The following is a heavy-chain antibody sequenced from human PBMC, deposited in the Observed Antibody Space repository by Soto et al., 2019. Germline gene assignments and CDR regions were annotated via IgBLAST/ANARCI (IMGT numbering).Heavy chain of an antibody. CDR3: ARERSSGAFDI. CDR2: MNTNSGKT. V-gene: IGHV1-8*01. Sequence: QVQLVQSGAAVKKPGDSVKVSCKTSGYPFTSYDINWVRQATGQGLEWMGWMNTNSGKTAYAQKFQGRVTMTRNTSMRTGYMELSSLRSEDTAVYYCARERSSGAFDIWGQGTMVTVSS. CDR1: GYPFTSYD. J-gene: IGHJ3*02. D-gene: IGHD1-26*01.